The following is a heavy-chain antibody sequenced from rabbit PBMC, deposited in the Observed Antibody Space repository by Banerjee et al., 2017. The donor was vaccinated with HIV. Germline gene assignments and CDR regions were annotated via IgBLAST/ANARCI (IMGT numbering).Heavy chain of an antibody. V-gene: IGHV1S7*01. CDR3: GRDRDGDAGYGSLAL. D-gene: IGHD6-1*01. J-gene: IGHJ4*01. CDR2: IYTGNGKT. Sequence: QLEESGGDLVKPGASLTLTCTASGFTLSSYWICWVRQAPGKGLEWIGCIYTGNGKTYYAGWVNDRFTISRDTNENTLYLQLNSLTAADTATYFCGRDRDGDAGYGSLALWGPGTLVTVS. CDR1: GFTLSSYW.